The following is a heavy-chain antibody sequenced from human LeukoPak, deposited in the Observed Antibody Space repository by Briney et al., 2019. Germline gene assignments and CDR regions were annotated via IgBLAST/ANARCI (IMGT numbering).Heavy chain of an antibody. J-gene: IGHJ5*01. CDR3: AQRQDSSGCYSLYS. CDR1: GFTFSSYA. D-gene: IGHD6-19*01. Sequence: GGSLRLSCAASGFTFSSYAMSWVRQAPGKGLEWVSAMSGDAGSAYYADSVKGRFTISRDNSKNTLYLRMNSLRAEDTAVYYCAQRQDSSGCYSLYSWGQEPWSPSPQ. CDR2: MSGDAGSA. V-gene: IGHV3-23*01.